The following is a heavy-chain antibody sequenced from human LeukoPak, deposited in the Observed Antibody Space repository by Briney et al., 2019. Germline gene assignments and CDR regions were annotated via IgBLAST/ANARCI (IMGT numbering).Heavy chain of an antibody. V-gene: IGHV6-1*01. J-gene: IGHJ3*02. CDR3: ARARVMVYYLGRAHDAFDI. CDR2: TYYRSKWYN. CDR1: GDSVSSNSAA. Sequence: SQTLSLTCAISGDSVSSNSAAWNWIRQSPSRGLEWLGRTYYRSKWYNDYAVSVKSRITINPDTSKNQFSLKLSSVTAADTAVYYCARARVMVYYLGRAHDAFDIWGQGTMVTVSS. D-gene: IGHD2/OR15-2a*01.